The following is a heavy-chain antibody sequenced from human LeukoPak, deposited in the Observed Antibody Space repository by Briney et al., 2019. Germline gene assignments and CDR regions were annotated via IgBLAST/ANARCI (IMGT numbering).Heavy chain of an antibody. Sequence: GGSLRLSCAASGFTFSNFAMSWVRQAPGKGLVWVSAITGSGGSTYYADSVKGRFTISRDNSKNTLYLQMNSLRAEDTSVYYCAKALETTTVTVFEFWGQGTLVTVSS. J-gene: IGHJ4*02. V-gene: IGHV3-23*01. D-gene: IGHD4-17*01. CDR2: ITGSGGST. CDR3: AKALETTTVTVFEF. CDR1: GFTFSNFA.